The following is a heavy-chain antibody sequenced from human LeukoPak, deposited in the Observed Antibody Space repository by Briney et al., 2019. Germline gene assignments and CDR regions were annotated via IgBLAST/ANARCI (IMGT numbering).Heavy chain of an antibody. CDR3: AKDAAGPEY. J-gene: IGHJ4*02. D-gene: IGHD6-13*01. Sequence: GGSLRLSCVVSGLTFSSYSMSWVRQAPGKGLEWVSGISASGGDTWYPDSVKGRFTISRDNSKNTLYLQMNSLRAEDTATYYCAKDAAGPEYWGQGTLVTVSS. CDR2: ISASGGDT. V-gene: IGHV3-23*01. CDR1: GLTFSSYS.